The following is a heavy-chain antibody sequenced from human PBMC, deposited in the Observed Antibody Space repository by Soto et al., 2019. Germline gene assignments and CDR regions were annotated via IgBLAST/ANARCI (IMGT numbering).Heavy chain of an antibody. Sequence: SETLSLTCTVSGGSLSSGDYYWSWIRQPPGKDLEWIGYIYYSGSTYYNPSLKSRVTMSVDTSKNQFSLKLSSVTAADTAVYYCARRYCSGGNCYAASWGQRMPVTVSS. D-gene: IGHD2-15*01. J-gene: IGHJ4*02. CDR3: ARRYCSGGNCYAAS. CDR1: GGSLSSGDYY. CDR2: IYYSGST. V-gene: IGHV4-30-4*01.